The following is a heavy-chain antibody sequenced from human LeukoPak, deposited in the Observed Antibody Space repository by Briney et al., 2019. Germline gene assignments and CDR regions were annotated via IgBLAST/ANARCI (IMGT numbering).Heavy chain of an antibody. CDR2: NIASSGST. D-gene: IGHD5-12*01. Sequence: GGSQRLSCAASGFSYNNYAMRWVPEAPGKALEGVSINIASSGSTLYADSVRGRLPISRDNSKNTLYLQMNSLRVEDTAEYYCVKGGYDYVEVAYFDFWGQGTLVTVSS. CDR1: GFSYNNYA. V-gene: IGHV3-23*01. J-gene: IGHJ4*02. CDR3: VKGGYDYVEVAYFDF.